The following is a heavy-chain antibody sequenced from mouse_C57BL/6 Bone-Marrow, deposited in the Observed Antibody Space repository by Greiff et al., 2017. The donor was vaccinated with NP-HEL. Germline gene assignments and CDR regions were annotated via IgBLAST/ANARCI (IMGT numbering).Heavy chain of an antibody. Sequence: EVHLVESGGGLVKPGGSLKLSCAASGFTFSSYAMSWVRQTPEKRLEWVATISDGGSYTYYPDNVKGRFTISRDNAKNNLYLQMSHLKSEDTAMYYCARREYYDGYYEGAMDYWGQGTSVTVSS. CDR1: GFTFSSYA. V-gene: IGHV5-4*01. J-gene: IGHJ4*01. CDR3: ARREYYDGYYEGAMDY. CDR2: ISDGGSYT. D-gene: IGHD2-3*01.